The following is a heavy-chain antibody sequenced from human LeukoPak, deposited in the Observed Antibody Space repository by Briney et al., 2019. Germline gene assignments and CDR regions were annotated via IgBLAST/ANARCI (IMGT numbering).Heavy chain of an antibody. J-gene: IGHJ4*02. V-gene: IGHV3-7*01. D-gene: IGHD4/OR15-4a*01. CDR1: GFTFSNYW. Sequence: PGGSLRLSCAASGFTFSNYWMSWVRQAPGKGLEWVANINQDGSEKYYVDSVKGRFTISRDNAKNSLYLQMNNLRAEDTAVYYCARDDDGAVSYSDYWGQGTLVTVSS. CDR3: ARDDDGAVSYSDY. CDR2: INQDGSEK.